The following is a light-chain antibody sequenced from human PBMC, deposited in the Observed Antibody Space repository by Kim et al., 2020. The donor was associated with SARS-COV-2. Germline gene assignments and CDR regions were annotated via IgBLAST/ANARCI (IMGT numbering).Light chain of an antibody. V-gene: IGLV1-44*01. CDR1: SSNVGSNT. CDR2: TNS. CDR3: AAWDDTLNGWV. Sequence: ELTQPPSASGTPGQRVTISCSGSSSNVGSNTVNWYQQLPGTAPRLLIYTNSQRPSGVPARFSGSKSGTSASLAISGLQSEDEADYHCAAWDDTLNGWVFGGGTQLTVL. J-gene: IGLJ3*02.